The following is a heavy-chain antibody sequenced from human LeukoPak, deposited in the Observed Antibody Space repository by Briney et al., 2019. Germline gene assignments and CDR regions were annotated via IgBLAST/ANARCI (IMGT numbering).Heavy chain of an antibody. J-gene: IGHJ4*02. CDR3: ARDRVNRGYCSGGSCYAPPSFDY. Sequence: GASVKVSCKASGGTFSSYAISWVRQAPGQGLEWMGGIIPIFGTANYAQKFQGRVTITADKSTSTAYMELSSLRSEDTAVYYCARDRVNRGYCSGGSCYAPPSFDYWGQGTLVTVSS. D-gene: IGHD2-15*01. CDR1: GGTFSSYA. V-gene: IGHV1-69*06. CDR2: IIPIFGTA.